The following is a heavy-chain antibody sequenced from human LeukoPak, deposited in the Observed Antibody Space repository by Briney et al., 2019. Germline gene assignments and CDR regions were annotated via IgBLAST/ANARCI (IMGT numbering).Heavy chain of an antibody. CDR1: GGSINNYY. CDR2: ISYSGST. Sequence: SETLSLTCTVSGGSINNYYWSWIRQPPGKGLEWIRYISYSGSTNYNPSLKSRVTISVDTSKNQFSLKLSSVTAADTAVYYCARQRYYYDSIDYWGQGTLVTVSS. CDR3: ARQRYYYDSIDY. D-gene: IGHD3-22*01. V-gene: IGHV4-59*08. J-gene: IGHJ4*02.